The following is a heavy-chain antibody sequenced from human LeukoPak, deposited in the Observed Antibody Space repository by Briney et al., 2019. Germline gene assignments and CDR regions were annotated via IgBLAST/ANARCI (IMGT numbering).Heavy chain of an antibody. CDR1: GGSISSGGYS. J-gene: IGHJ4*01. CDR3: AKAED. CDR2: ISGSGGRT. Sequence: LSLTCAVSGGSISSGGYSWSWIRQPPGKGLEWVSAISGSGGRTYYADSVKGRFTISRDNSKKTLYLQLNSLRADDTAVYYCAKAEDWGHGTLVTVSS. V-gene: IGHV3-23*01.